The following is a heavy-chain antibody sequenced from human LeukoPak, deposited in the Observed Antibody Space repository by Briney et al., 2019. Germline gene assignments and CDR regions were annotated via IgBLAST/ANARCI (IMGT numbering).Heavy chain of an antibody. Sequence: SVKVSCKASGGTFSSYAISWVRQAPGQGLEWMGGIIPIFGTANYAQKFQGRVTITADESTSTAYMELSSLRSEDTAVYYCARALCSNYVTDYWGQGTLVTVSS. J-gene: IGHJ4*02. CDR1: GGTFSSYA. D-gene: IGHD4-11*01. CDR3: ARALCSNYVTDY. V-gene: IGHV1-69*13. CDR2: IIPIFGTA.